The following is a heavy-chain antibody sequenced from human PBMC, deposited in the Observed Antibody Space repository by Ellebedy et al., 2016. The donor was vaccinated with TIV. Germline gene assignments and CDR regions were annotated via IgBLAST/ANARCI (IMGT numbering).Heavy chain of an antibody. V-gene: IGHV1-24*01. CDR1: GYTLTELS. J-gene: IGHJ1*01. CDR3: ATWGSGSFGYFQH. Sequence: AASVKVSCKVSGYTLTELSMHWVRQAPGKGLEWMGGFDPEDGETIYAQKFQGRVTMTEDTSTDTAYMELSSLRSEDTAVYYCATWGSGSFGYFQHWGQGTLVTVSS. CDR2: FDPEDGET. D-gene: IGHD3-10*01.